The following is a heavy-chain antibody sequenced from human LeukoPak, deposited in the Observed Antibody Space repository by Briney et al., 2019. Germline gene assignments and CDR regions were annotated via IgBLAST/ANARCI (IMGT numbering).Heavy chain of an antibody. Sequence: SETLSLTCTVSGGSISSSSYYWGWIRQPPGKGLEWIGSIYYSGSTYYNPSLKSRVTISVDTSKNQFSLKLSSVTAADTAVYYCARVLAAAGNNWLDPWGQGTLVTVSS. CDR1: GGSISSSSYY. D-gene: IGHD6-13*01. J-gene: IGHJ5*02. V-gene: IGHV4-39*07. CDR2: IYYSGST. CDR3: ARVLAAAGNNWLDP.